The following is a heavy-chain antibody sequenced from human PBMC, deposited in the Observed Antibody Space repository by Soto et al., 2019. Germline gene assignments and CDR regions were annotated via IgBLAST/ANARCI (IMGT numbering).Heavy chain of an antibody. Sequence: QVQLQESGPGLVKPSETLSLTCTVPGGFVSSASSFWSWIRQPPGKEMEFIAYVYDTGTTKYSPPLKSRASSSLDTSKNQFTLNLSSVTTADTAIYYCASMRFGEVPDWFDPWGQGILVTVS. D-gene: IGHD3-3*01. J-gene: IGHJ5*02. CDR3: ASMRFGEVPDWFDP. CDR1: GGFVSSASSF. CDR2: VYDTGTT. V-gene: IGHV4-61*01.